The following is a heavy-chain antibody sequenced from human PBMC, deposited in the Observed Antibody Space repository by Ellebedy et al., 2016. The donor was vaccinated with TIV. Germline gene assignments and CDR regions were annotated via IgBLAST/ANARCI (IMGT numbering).Heavy chain of an antibody. D-gene: IGHD2-15*01. CDR1: GFTFSSYA. J-gene: IGHJ4*02. Sequence: PGGSLRLSCAASGFTFSSYAMSWVRQAPGKGLEWVSGISGSGDRTYYAASAKGRFTISRDNSKNKLFLQMNSLRGEDSATYYCAKYPYSNYWGQGALVTVSS. CDR3: AKYPYSNY. CDR2: ISGSGDRT. V-gene: IGHV3-23*01.